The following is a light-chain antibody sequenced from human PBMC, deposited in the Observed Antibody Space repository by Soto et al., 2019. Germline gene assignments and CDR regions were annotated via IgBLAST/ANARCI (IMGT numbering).Light chain of an antibody. Sequence: DIVMTQSPDSLALSVGERATINCKSSQTVLKSSNNRNYLAWYQQKPGQPPKLLMYWASTRESGVPDRFSGRGSGTDFTLTISDLRAEDVAVYYCQQYLDTLLNLGGGTKVDIK. V-gene: IGKV4-1*01. CDR2: WAS. CDR1: QTVLKSSNNRNY. J-gene: IGKJ4*01. CDR3: QQYLDTLLN.